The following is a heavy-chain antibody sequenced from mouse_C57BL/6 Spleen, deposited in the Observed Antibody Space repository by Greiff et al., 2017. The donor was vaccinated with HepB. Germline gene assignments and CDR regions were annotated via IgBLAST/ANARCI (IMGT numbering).Heavy chain of an antibody. Sequence: DVKLVESGGGLVKPGGSLKLSCAASGFTFSDYGMHWVRQAPEKGLEWVAYISSGSSTIYYADTVKGRFTISRDNAKNTLFLRMTSLRSEDTAMYYCARYYFDVWGTGTTVTVSS. J-gene: IGHJ1*03. CDR1: GFTFSDYG. CDR3: ARYYFDV. V-gene: IGHV5-17*01. CDR2: ISSGSSTI.